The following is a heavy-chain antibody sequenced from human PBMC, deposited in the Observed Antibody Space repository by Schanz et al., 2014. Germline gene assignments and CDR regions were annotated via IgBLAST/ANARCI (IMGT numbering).Heavy chain of an antibody. V-gene: IGHV4-34*01. J-gene: IGHJ4*01. CDR1: GGSFSGYW. CDR2: DNHGEYT. D-gene: IGHD2-2*01. Sequence: QVQLQQWGAGLLKPSETLSLTCAFSGGSFSGYWWTWVRQSPGKGLEWIGEDNHGEYTTYNPSLKRRVPISMDTSKTHFPLTLSSATAADTAVYYCARGEWSTSQFDYWGHGTLVTVSS. CDR3: ARGEWSTSQFDY.